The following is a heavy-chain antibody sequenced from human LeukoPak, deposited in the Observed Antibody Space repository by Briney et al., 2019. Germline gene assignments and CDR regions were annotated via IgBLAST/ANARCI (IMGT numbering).Heavy chain of an antibody. CDR2: INPSGGST. CDR1: GCTFTSYY. J-gene: IGHJ6*02. CDR3: AREPPQLGPPRYGMDV. Sequence: ASVKVSCKASGCTFTSYYMHWVRQAPGQGLEWMGIINPSGGSTSYAQKFQGRVTMTRDTSTSTVYMELSSLRSEDTAVYYCAREPPQLGPPRYGMDVWGQGTTVTVSS. V-gene: IGHV1-46*01. D-gene: IGHD1-26*01.